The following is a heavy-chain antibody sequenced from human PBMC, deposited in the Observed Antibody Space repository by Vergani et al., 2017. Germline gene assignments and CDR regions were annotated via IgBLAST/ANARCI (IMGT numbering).Heavy chain of an antibody. Sequence: QVQLQESGPGLVKPSETLSLTCTVSGGSISSHYWSWIRQPPGKGLEWIGYIYYSGRTNYNPSLKSQCTISVDTSQNQFSLKLSSVTAADTAVYYCARERRFVEWQGGAFDYWGQGTLVTVSS. CDR3: ARERRFVEWQGGAFDY. D-gene: IGHD3-3*01. J-gene: IGHJ4*02. CDR1: GGSISSHY. V-gene: IGHV4-59*11. CDR2: IYYSGRT.